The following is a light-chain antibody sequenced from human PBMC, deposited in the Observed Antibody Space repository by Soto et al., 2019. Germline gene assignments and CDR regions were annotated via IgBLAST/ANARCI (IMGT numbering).Light chain of an antibody. Sequence: QSVLTQPPSVSGAPVHRVTISFTLSSSNIGAGYDVHWYQQLPGTAPKLLIYGNSNRPSGVPDRFSGSKSGTSASLAITGLQAEDEADYYCQSYDSSLRGVFGGGTQLTVL. CDR3: QSYDSSLRGV. V-gene: IGLV1-40*01. CDR2: GNS. CDR1: SSNIGAGYD. J-gene: IGLJ2*01.